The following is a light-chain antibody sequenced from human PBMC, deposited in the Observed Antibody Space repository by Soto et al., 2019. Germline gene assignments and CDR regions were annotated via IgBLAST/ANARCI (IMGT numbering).Light chain of an antibody. CDR1: SSDVGSYNR. J-gene: IGLJ1*01. CDR3: SSYTSSNTYV. V-gene: IGLV2-18*02. CDR2: DVS. Sequence: SVLPQPPSVSGSPGQSVTISCTGTSSDVGSYNRVSWYQQPPGTAPKFMIYDVSNRPSGVPDRFSGSKSGNTASLTISGLQAEDEADYYCSSYTSSNTYVFGTGTKVTVL.